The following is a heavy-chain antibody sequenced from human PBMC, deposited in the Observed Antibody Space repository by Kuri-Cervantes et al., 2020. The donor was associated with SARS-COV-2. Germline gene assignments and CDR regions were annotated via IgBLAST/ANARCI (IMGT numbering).Heavy chain of an antibody. CDR1: GGSISSGDYY. CDR2: IYYSGST. CDR3: ARESSSSWYWFDP. J-gene: IGHJ5*02. V-gene: IGHV4-39*07. Sequence: SETLSLTCTVSGGSISSGDYYWSWIRQPPGKGLEWIGSIYYSGSTYYNPSLKSRVTISVDTSKNQFSLKLSSVTAADTAVYYCARESSSSWYWFDPWGQGTLVTVSS. D-gene: IGHD6-13*01.